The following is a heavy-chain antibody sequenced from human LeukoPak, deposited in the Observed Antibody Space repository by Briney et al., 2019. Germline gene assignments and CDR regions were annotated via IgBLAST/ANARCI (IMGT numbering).Heavy chain of an antibody. CDR3: AKDYPECTGTTCSGEAFFDY. D-gene: IGHD2-2*01. V-gene: IGHV3-23*01. Sequence: PGGSLRLSCAASRFTFSNYAMSWVRQAAGKGLEWVSGITSGHSTFYAGSVKGRFTISRDNSKNTVYLQMNSLRAEDTAVYYCAKDYPECTGTTCSGEAFFDYWGQGTLVTVSS. J-gene: IGHJ4*02. CDR2: ITSGHST. CDR1: RFTFSNYA.